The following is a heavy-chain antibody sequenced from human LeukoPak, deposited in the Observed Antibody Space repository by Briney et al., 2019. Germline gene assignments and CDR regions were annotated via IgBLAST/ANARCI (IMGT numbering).Heavy chain of an antibody. CDR1: GYTFTSYG. J-gene: IGHJ4*02. CDR2: ISAYNGYT. Sequence: ASVKVSCKASGYTFTSYGISWVRQAPGQGLEWMGWISAYNGYTNYAQKLQGRVTMTTDTSTSTAYMELRSLRSDDTAVYYRARVRYGGSYWVYYFDYWGQGTLVTVSS. V-gene: IGHV1-18*01. D-gene: IGHD1-26*01. CDR3: ARVRYGGSYWVYYFDY.